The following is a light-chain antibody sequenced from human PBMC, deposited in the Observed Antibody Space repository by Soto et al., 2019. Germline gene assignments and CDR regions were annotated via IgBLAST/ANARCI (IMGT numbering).Light chain of an antibody. V-gene: IGLV2-11*01. CDR3: AAWDDSLSGVV. J-gene: IGLJ2*01. CDR1: SSDVGGYNY. Sequence: QSVLTQPPSASGSPGQSVTISCTGASSDVGGYNYVSWYQQHPGKAPKLMVYDVSKRPSGVPDRFSGSKSGNTASLTISGLQTEDEADYYCAAWDDSLSGVVFGGGTKVTVL. CDR2: DVS.